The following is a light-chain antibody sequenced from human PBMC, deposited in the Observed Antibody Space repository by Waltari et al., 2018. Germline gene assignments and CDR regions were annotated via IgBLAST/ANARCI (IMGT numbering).Light chain of an antibody. CDR2: DAS. CDR1: QSISSR. Sequence: DIQMTQSPSSLSASVGDRVTISCRASQSISSRLNWVQQKPGKAPTVLIYDASTLQSGVPSRFSGSGSGTDFTLTINSLQPEDFAVYYCQQTYSTPPVTFGPGTRL. V-gene: IGKV1-39*01. CDR3: QQTYSTPPVT. J-gene: IGKJ5*01.